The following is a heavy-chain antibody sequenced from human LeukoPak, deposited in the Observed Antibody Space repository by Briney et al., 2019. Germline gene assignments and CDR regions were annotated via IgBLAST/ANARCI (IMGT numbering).Heavy chain of an antibody. CDR1: GYTFTGYY. J-gene: IGHJ1*01. Sequence: ASVKVSCKASGYTFTGYYMHWVRQAPGQGLEWMGWINPNSGGTNYAQKFQGRVTMTRDTSISTAYMELSRLRSDDTAVYYCARAFYGDYGYFQHWGQGTLVTVSS. CDR2: INPNSGGT. D-gene: IGHD4-17*01. CDR3: ARAFYGDYGYFQH. V-gene: IGHV1-2*02.